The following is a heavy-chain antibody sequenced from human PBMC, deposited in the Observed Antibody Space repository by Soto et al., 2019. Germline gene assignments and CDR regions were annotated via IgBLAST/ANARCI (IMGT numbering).Heavy chain of an antibody. J-gene: IGHJ3*02. CDR1: GGTFSSYA. Sequence: AASVKVSCKASGGTFSSYAISWVRQAPGQGLEWMGGIIPIFGTANYAQKFQGRVTITADESTSTAYMELSSLRSEDTAVYYCASYSSSWYGGAFDIWGQGTMVTV. CDR2: IIPIFGTA. D-gene: IGHD6-13*01. CDR3: ASYSSSWYGGAFDI. V-gene: IGHV1-69*13.